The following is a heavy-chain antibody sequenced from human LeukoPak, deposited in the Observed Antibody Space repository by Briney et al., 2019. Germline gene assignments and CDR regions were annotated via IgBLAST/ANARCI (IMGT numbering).Heavy chain of an antibody. J-gene: IGHJ4*02. CDR1: GDSISTSSYY. CDR2: MDHRVAT. Sequence: SETLSLTCTVSGDSISTSSYYWGWIRQPPGKGLEWIGSMDHRVATYYNPSLKSRITTSVDTSKNQFSLKLNSVSAADTAVYYCARGIVLTVYAVFDYWGQGTLVTVSS. D-gene: IGHD2-8*01. CDR3: ARGIVLTVYAVFDY. V-gene: IGHV4-39*01.